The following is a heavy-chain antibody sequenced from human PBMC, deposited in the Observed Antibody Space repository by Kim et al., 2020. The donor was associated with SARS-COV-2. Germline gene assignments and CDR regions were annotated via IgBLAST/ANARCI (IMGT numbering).Heavy chain of an antibody. V-gene: IGHV4-30-4*01. J-gene: IGHJ3*02. CDR3: AMGSPTDAFDI. Sequence: SETLSLTCTVSGGSISSGDYYWSWIRQPPGKGLEWIGYIYYSGSTYYNPSLKSRVTISVDTSKNQFSLKLSSVTAADTAVYYCAMGSPTDAFDIWGQGTMVTVSS. D-gene: IGHD1-26*01. CDR1: GGSISSGDYY. CDR2: IYYSGST.